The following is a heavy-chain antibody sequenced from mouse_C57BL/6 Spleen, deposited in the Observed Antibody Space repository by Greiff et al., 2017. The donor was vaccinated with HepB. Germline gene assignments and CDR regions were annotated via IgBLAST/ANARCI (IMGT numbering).Heavy chain of an antibody. D-gene: IGHD2-4*01. V-gene: IGHV1-82*01. Sequence: VKLMESGPELVKPGASVKISCKASGYAFSSSWMNWVKQRPGKGLEWIGRIYPGDGDTNYNGKFKGKATLTADKSSSTAYMQLSSLTSEDSAVYFCARSIYYDYDYYAMDYWGQGTSVTVSS. CDR1: GYAFSSSW. CDR3: ARSIYYDYDYYAMDY. CDR2: IYPGDGDT. J-gene: IGHJ4*01.